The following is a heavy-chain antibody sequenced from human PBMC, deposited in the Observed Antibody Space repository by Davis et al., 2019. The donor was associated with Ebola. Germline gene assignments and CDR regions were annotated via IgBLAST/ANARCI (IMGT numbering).Heavy chain of an antibody. J-gene: IGHJ4*02. D-gene: IGHD2-15*01. CDR3: ARGYSPVEGGYFDY. V-gene: IGHV4-59*01. CDR1: GGSISSYY. Sequence: PSETLSLTCTVSGGSISSYYWSWIRQPPGKGLEWIGYIYYSGSTNYNPSLKSRVTISVDTSKNQFSLKLSSVTAADTAVYYCARGYSPVEGGYFDYWGQGTLVTVSS. CDR2: IYYSGST.